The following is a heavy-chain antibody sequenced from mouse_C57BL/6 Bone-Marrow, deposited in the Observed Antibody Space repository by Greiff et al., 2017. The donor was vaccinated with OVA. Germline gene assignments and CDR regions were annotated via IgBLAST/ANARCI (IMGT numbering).Heavy chain of an antibody. CDR2: ISYSGST. V-gene: IGHV3-8*01. Sequence: EVKLVESGPGLAKPSQTLSLTCSVTGYSITSDYWNWIRKFPGHKLEYMGYISYSGSTSYYPSLNSRISITRDTSKNQYYLQLNSVTTEDTATYYCASCYGNYVRLAWFAYWGKGTMVTVAA. CDR1: GYSITSDY. J-gene: IGHJ3*01. D-gene: IGHD2-10*01. CDR3: ASCYGNYVRLAWFAY.